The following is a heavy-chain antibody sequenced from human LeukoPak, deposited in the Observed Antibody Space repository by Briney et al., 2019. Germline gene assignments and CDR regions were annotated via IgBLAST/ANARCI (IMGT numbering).Heavy chain of an antibody. V-gene: IGHV3-7*01. CDR3: ARLTRMMDV. CDR1: GFTFTRYW. CDR2: INENGSEK. Sequence: GGSLRLSCAASGFTFTRYWMSWVRQAPGKGLEWVANINENGSEKKYVDSVKGRFTISKDNAKNSLYLQMNSLRAEDTAVYFCARLTRMMDVWGKGTTVTVSS. J-gene: IGHJ6*04. D-gene: IGHD3-9*01.